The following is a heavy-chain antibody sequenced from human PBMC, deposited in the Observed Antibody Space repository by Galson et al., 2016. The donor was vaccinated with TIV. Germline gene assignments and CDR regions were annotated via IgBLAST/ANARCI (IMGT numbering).Heavy chain of an antibody. V-gene: IGHV1-2*02. Sequence: KLSCKASGYTFSDYVIHWVRQAPGQGLEWVGLIASGRNETIYAETFMGRVTVTADKFTNIADLKLNSMRADDTALYYCVRELPGGYFDFWGQGSLVTVSS. D-gene: IGHD3-16*01. CDR3: VRELPGGYFDF. CDR1: GYTFSDYV. CDR2: IASGRNET. J-gene: IGHJ4*02.